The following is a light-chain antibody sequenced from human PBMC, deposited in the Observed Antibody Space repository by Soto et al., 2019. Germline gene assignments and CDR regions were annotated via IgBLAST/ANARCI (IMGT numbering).Light chain of an antibody. Sequence: EIVSTQSPATLSVSPGERATLSCRASQSVSSKLAWFQQKPGQAPSLLIFDASYRAAGIPARFRGSGSGTDFTLTIDSLEPEDFAVYYCQQRTNWLWTFGPGTKVDIK. CDR1: QSVSSK. CDR2: DAS. V-gene: IGKV3-11*01. CDR3: QQRTNWLWT. J-gene: IGKJ1*01.